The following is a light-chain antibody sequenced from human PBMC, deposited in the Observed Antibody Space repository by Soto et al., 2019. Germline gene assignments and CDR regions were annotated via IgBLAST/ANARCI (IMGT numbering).Light chain of an antibody. CDR3: QQYNDWPLT. CDR2: GAS. V-gene: IGKV3D-15*01. J-gene: IGKJ4*01. CDR1: QSVSDN. Sequence: EIVLTQSPATLPVSPGERVTLSCRASQSVSDNLAWYQQKPGQAPRLLIYGASIRATDIPARFSGSGSGTEFSLTISSLQSEDFAVYYCQQYNDWPLTFGGGTKVDIK.